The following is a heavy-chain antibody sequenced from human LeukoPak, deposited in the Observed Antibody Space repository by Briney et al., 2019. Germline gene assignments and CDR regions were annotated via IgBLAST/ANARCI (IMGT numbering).Heavy chain of an antibody. CDR1: RFILNNYW. CDR2: INIDGSSI. V-gene: IGHV3-74*01. Sequence: GGSLRLSCAATRFILNNYWMHWVRQAPGKGLVWVSRINIDGSSISYADSAKGRFTISRDNAKNTLYLQMNSLRVEDTAVYYCAAVGPTRAYFEYWGQGTLVTASS. D-gene: IGHD1-26*01. J-gene: IGHJ4*02. CDR3: AAVGPTRAYFEY.